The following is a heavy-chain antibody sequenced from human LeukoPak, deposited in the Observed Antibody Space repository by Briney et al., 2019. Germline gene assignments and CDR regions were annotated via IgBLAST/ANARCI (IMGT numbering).Heavy chain of an antibody. CDR1: GGSISSSNW. J-gene: IGHJ5*02. D-gene: IGHD2/OR15-2a*01. Sequence: SETLSLTCAVSGGSISSSNWWSWVRQPPGKGLEWIGYIYYTGSATYSPSLKSRVTISVDTSKNQFSLKLTSVTAADTAVYYCARAGGDYFNWFDPWGQGTLVTVSS. CDR3: ARAGGDYFNWFDP. V-gene: IGHV4-4*02. CDR2: IYYTGSA.